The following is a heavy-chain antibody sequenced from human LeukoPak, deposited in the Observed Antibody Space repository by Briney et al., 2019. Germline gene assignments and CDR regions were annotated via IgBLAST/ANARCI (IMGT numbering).Heavy chain of an antibody. V-gene: IGHV4-34*01. CDR1: GGSFSGYY. Sequence: SETLSLTCAVYGGSFSGYYWSWIRQPPGKGLEWIGEINHSGSTNYNPSLKSRVTISADTSKNQFSLKLSSVTAADTAVYYCAGTVTTEARQPDYWGQGTLVTVSS. J-gene: IGHJ4*02. CDR3: AGTVTTEARQPDY. CDR2: INHSGST. D-gene: IGHD4-17*01.